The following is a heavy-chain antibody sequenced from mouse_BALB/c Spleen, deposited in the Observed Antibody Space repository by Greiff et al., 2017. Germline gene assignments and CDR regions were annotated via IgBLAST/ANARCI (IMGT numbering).Heavy chain of an antibody. CDR3: ARDGNWFDD. Sequence: VQLQQSGPELVKPGASVKISCKASGYSFTGYYMHWVKQSHVKSLEWIGRINPYNGATSYNQNFKDKASLTVDKSSSTAYMELHSLTSEDSAVYYCARDGNWFDDWGQGTTLTVSS. J-gene: IGHJ2*01. D-gene: IGHD2-1*01. V-gene: IGHV1-31*01. CDR2: INPYNGAT. CDR1: GYSFTGYY.